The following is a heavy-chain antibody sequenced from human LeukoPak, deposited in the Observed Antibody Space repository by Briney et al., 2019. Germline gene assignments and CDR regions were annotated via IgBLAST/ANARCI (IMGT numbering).Heavy chain of an antibody. D-gene: IGHD3-9*01. CDR3: AKVLARENDILTGYPFDY. V-gene: IGHV3-30*18. Sequence: GGSLRLSCAASGFTFSSYGMHWVRQAPGKGLEWVAVISYDGSNKYYADSVKGRFTISRGNSKNTLYLQMNSLRAEDTAVYYCAKVLARENDILTGYPFDYWGQGTLVTVSS. CDR2: ISYDGSNK. J-gene: IGHJ4*02. CDR1: GFTFSSYG.